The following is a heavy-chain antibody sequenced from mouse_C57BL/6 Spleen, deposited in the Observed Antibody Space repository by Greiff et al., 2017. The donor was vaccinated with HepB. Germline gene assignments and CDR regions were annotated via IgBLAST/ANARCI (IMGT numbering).Heavy chain of an antibody. CDR3: ARWDTTFDY. V-gene: IGHV1-26*01. J-gene: IGHJ2*01. CDR1: GYTFTDYY. D-gene: IGHD1-1*01. Sequence: EVQLQQSGPELVKPGASVKISCKASGYTFTDYYMNWVKQSHGKSLEWIGDINPNNGGTSYNQKFKGKATLTVDKSSSTAYMELRSLTSEDSAVYYCARWDTTFDYWGQGTTLTVSS. CDR2: INPNNGGT.